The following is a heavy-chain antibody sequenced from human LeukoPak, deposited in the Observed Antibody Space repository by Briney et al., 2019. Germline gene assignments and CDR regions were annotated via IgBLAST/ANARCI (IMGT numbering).Heavy chain of an antibody. V-gene: IGHV3-33*01. D-gene: IGHD4-17*01. CDR1: GFTFNSYG. CDR3: ARARTTRGFDY. J-gene: IGHJ4*01. Sequence: GGSLRLSCAASGFTFNSYGIHWVRQAPGKGLEWVAFIWYDGSNKYYADSVKGRFTISRDNSKNTLYLQMNSLRAEDTAVYYCARARTTRGFDYWGQEPRSPSPQ. CDR2: IWYDGSNK.